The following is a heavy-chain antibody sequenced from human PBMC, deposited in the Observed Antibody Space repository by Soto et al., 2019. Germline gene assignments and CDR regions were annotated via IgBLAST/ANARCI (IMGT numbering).Heavy chain of an antibody. V-gene: IGHV4-4*07. CDR1: GGSIISFY. D-gene: IGHD1-1*01. CDR2: ISPSETA. Sequence: TRSLTCTVSGGSIISFYWSWVRQSAGKGLEWIGRISPSETATYNPSLKSRVTMSADMSSNQFSLNLNSVTAADSAVYFCAREFPGALERSRAFDIWGQGTMVTVS. CDR3: AREFPGALERSRAFDI. J-gene: IGHJ3*02.